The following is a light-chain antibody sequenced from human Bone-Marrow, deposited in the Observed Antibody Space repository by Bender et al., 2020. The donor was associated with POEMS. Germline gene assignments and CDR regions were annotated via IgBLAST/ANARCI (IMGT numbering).Light chain of an antibody. Sequence: QSALTQPASVSGSPGQSVTISCTGTSSDVGHYNLVSWYQQHPGKVPKVLIYDDTRRPSGVSPRFSASKSGNLAFLTISGLQTEDEADYYCCSFAGGPYVFGTGT. CDR1: SSDVGHYNL. J-gene: IGLJ1*01. CDR2: DDT. V-gene: IGLV2-23*01. CDR3: CSFAGGPYV.